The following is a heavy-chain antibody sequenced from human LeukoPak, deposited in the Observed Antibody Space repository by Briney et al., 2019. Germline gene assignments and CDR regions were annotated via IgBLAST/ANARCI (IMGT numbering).Heavy chain of an antibody. CDR3: ARVGGWYSSGWYDY. J-gene: IGHJ4*02. D-gene: IGHD6-19*01. CDR2: INHSGST. Sequence: PSETLSLTCAVYGGSFSGYYWSWIRQPPGKGLEWIGEINHSGSTNYNPSLKSRVTISVDTSKNQFSLKLSSVTAADTAVYYCARVGGWYSSGWYDYWGQGTLVTVS. CDR1: GGSFSGYY. V-gene: IGHV4-34*01.